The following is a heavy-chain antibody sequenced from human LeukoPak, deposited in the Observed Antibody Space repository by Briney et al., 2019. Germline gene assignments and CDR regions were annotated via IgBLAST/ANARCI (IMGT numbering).Heavy chain of an antibody. D-gene: IGHD3-16*01. CDR2: ISSGGSST. Sequence: GGSPRLSCAASGFTFSNHWMHWVRQSPGKGLVWVSRISSGGSSTTYADSVKGRFTITRDNAKNTLYLQMNSLRVEDTAVYYCAREGLTTYYEDYWGQGTLVTVSS. J-gene: IGHJ4*02. CDR1: GFTFSNHW. CDR3: AREGLTTYYEDY. V-gene: IGHV3-74*03.